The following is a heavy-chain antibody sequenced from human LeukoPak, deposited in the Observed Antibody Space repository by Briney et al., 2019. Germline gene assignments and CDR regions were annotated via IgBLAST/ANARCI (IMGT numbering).Heavy chain of an antibody. CDR2: IYTSGST. CDR3: ARDLSLSSSWPPFGSDYYYMDV. CDR1: GGSISSYY. Sequence: SETLSLTCTVSGGSISSYYWSWIRQPAGKGLEWIGRIYTSGSTNYNPSLKSRVTMSVDTSKNQFSLKLSSVTAADTAVYYCARDLSLSSSWPPFGSDYYYMDVWGKGTTVTVSS. V-gene: IGHV4-4*07. D-gene: IGHD6-13*01. J-gene: IGHJ6*03.